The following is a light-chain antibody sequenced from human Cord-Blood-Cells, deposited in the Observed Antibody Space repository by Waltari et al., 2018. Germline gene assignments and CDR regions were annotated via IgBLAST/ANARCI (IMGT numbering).Light chain of an antibody. CDR1: SSNFGTNA. CDR3: AAWDDSLNGYV. CDR2: YDD. Sequence: QSVLTQPPSVSEAPRQRVTISCSGSSSNFGTNAVTWYQQLPGKAPKLLIYYDDLLPSGVSDRFSGSKSGTSASLAISGLQSEDEADYYCAAWDDSLNGYVFGTGTKVTVL. V-gene: IGLV1-36*01. J-gene: IGLJ1*01.